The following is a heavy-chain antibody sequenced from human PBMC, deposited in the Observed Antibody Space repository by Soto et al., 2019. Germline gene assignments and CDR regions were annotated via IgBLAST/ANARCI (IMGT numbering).Heavy chain of an antibody. Sequence: SETLSLTCTVSGGSITGYYWSWIRQPPGQGLEWIGFIHYSGSTKYNPSLESRATISVDTSKNQFSLNLRSVTAADTAVYYCARYGSGSYHFDYCGQGTLVTVSS. V-gene: IGHV4-59*01. D-gene: IGHD3-10*01. CDR2: IHYSGST. J-gene: IGHJ4*02. CDR1: GGSITGYY. CDR3: ARYGSGSYHFDY.